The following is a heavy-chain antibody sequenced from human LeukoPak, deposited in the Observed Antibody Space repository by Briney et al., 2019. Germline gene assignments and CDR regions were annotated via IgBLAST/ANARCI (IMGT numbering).Heavy chain of an antibody. D-gene: IGHD3-22*01. CDR2: IYYSGST. Sequence: PSETLSLTCTVSGGSISSGDYYWSWIRQPPGEGLEWIGYIYYSGSTYYNPSLKSRVTISVDTSRNHFSLKLSSVTAADTAVYYCARDSSGYFGVDYWGQGTLVTVSS. V-gene: IGHV4-30-4*01. CDR1: GGSISSGDYY. CDR3: ARDSSGYFGVDY. J-gene: IGHJ4*02.